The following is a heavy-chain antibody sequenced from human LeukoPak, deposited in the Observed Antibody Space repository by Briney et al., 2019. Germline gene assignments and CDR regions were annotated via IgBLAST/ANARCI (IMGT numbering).Heavy chain of an antibody. CDR1: GFTFSSYS. Sequence: PGGSLRLSCAASGFTFSSYSMNWVRQAPGKGLKWVSSISSRNTYIYYADSVKGRFTISRDNAKNSLYLQMSSLRAEDTAVYYCARELSGDLDYWGQGTLVTVSS. J-gene: IGHJ4*02. D-gene: IGHD3-3*01. CDR3: ARELSGDLDY. V-gene: IGHV3-21*01. CDR2: ISSRNTYI.